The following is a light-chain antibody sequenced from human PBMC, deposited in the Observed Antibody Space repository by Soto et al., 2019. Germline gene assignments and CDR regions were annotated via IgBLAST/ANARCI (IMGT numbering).Light chain of an antibody. V-gene: IGKV1-17*03. J-gene: IGKJ1*01. CDR1: QVVNNF. CDR2: SAS. Sequence: DVQMTQSPSAVSASVGDRVIITCRASQVVNNFLSWFQQKPGEVPKRLIYSASTLQSGVPSRFSGSGSGTEFTLIISSLQPEDFATYYCLQHNSHPWTFGQGTKVEV. CDR3: LQHNSHPWT.